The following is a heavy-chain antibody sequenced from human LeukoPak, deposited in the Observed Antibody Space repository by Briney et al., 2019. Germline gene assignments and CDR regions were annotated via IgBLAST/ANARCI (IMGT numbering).Heavy chain of an antibody. Sequence: SETLSLTCTVSGGSISSHYWSWIRQPPGKGLEWIGYIYYSGSTNYNPSLKSRVTISVDTSKNQFSLKLSSVTAADTAVYYCARALYSSSWYYFDFWGQGTLVTVSS. CDR1: GGSISSHY. V-gene: IGHV4-59*11. D-gene: IGHD6-13*01. CDR2: IYYSGST. CDR3: ARALYSSSWYYFDF. J-gene: IGHJ4*02.